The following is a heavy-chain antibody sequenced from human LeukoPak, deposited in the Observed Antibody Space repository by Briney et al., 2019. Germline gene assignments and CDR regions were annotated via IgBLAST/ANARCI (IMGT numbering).Heavy chain of an antibody. J-gene: IGHJ5*02. D-gene: IGHD4/OR15-4a*01. CDR3: ARTQGLYNWFDP. V-gene: IGHV4-59*01. CDR1: GGSISSYY. Sequence: PSETLSLTCTVSGGSISSYYWSWIRQPPGKGLEWIGYIYYSGSTNYNPSLKSRVTISVGTSKNQCSLKLSSVTAADTAVYYCARTQGLYNWFDPWGQGTLVTVSS. CDR2: IYYSGST.